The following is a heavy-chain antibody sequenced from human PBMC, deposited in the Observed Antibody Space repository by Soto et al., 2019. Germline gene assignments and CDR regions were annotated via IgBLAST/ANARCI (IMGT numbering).Heavy chain of an antibody. Sequence: EVQLVESGGGLVQPGGSLRLSCAASGFTLSGRSMHWVRQAPGKGLVWVSGIDNAGTDSTYADSVKGRFTSSRDNAKNMLYLQMNSLGSEDTAVYYRARGWFGPDVWGKGTTVTVSS. D-gene: IGHD3-10*01. J-gene: IGHJ6*04. CDR3: ARGWFGPDV. CDR2: IDNAGTDS. CDR1: GFTLSGRS. V-gene: IGHV3-74*03.